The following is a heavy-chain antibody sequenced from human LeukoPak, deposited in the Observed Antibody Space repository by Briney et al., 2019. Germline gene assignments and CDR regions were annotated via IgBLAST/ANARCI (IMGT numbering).Heavy chain of an antibody. Sequence: GGSLRLSCAASGFTFSSYWMSWVRQAPGKGLEWVANIKQDGNEKYYVDSVKGRFTISRDNAKNSLYLQMNSLRAEDTAVYYCARGRTTTYYDILTGINWFDPWGQGTLVTVSS. CDR1: GFTFSSYW. J-gene: IGHJ5*02. V-gene: IGHV3-7*01. D-gene: IGHD3-9*01. CDR3: ARGRTTTYYDILTGINWFDP. CDR2: IKQDGNEK.